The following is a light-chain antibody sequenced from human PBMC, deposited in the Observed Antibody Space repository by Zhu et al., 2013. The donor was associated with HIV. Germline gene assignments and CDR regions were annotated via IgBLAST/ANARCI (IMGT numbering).Light chain of an antibody. V-gene: IGKV4-1*01. CDR1: QNILYSSNNKTF. Sequence: DIVMTQTPASLAVSLGERVTINCKSSQNILYSSNNKTFLAWYQQRPGQPPKMLIHWASMRTSGVPDRFSGSGSGTDFTLTISSLQAEDVAVYYCQQYYSTPYTFGQGTKLEIK. CDR3: QQYYSTPYT. CDR2: WAS. J-gene: IGKJ2*01.